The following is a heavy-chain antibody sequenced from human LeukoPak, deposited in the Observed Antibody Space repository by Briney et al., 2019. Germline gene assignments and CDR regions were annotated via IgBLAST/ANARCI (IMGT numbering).Heavy chain of an antibody. D-gene: IGHD6-6*01. CDR1: GYTFTSYG. Sequence: ASVKVSCKASGYTFTSYGISWVRQAPGQGLEWMGWISAYNGNTNYALKLQGRVTMTTDTSTSTAYMELRSLRSDDTAAYYCARDLGSSATSTNWFDPWGQGTLVTVSS. J-gene: IGHJ5*02. V-gene: IGHV1-18*01. CDR3: ARDLGSSATSTNWFDP. CDR2: ISAYNGNT.